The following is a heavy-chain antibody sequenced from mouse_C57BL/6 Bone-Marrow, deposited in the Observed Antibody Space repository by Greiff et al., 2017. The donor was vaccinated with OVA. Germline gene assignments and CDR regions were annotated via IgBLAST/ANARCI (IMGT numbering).Heavy chain of an antibody. D-gene: IGHD3-2*02. CDR2: IDPENGDT. CDR1: GFNIKDDY. V-gene: IGHV14-4*01. CDR3: TTWGTAQD. Sequence: EVQLQQSGAELVRPGASVKLSCTASGFNIKDDYMHWVKQRPEQGLEWIGWIDPENGDTDYASKFQGKATITADTSSNTAYLQFSSLTSEDTAVYYCTTWGTAQDWGQGTTLTVSS. J-gene: IGHJ2*01.